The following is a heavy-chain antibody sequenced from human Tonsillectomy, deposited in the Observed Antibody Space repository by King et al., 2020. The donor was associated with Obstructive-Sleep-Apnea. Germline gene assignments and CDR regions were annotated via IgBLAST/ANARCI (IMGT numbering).Heavy chain of an antibody. Sequence: VQLVQSGAEVKKPGASVKVSCKASGYTFTSYYMHWVRQAPGQGLEWMGIINPSGGSTSYAQKFQGRVTMTRDTSTSTVYMELSSLRSEDTAVYYCARDPILGGYCSSTSCLRTNAFDIWGQGTMVTVSS. CDR3: ARDPILGGYCSSTSCLRTNAFDI. D-gene: IGHD2-2*01. J-gene: IGHJ3*02. CDR2: INPSGGST. CDR1: GYTFTSYY. V-gene: IGHV1-46*01.